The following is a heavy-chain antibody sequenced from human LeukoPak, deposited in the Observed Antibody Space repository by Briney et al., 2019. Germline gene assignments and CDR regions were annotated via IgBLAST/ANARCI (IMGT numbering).Heavy chain of an antibody. D-gene: IGHD6-19*01. CDR2: IWYDGSNK. CDR3: VRGDSGWFEY. CDR1: GFTFSSYG. Sequence: GGSLRLSCAASGFTFSSYGMHWVRQAPGKGLEWVAVIWYDGSNKYYADSVKGRFTISRDNSKNTLYLQMNSLRAEDTAIYYCVRGDSGWFEYWGQGTLVTVSS. J-gene: IGHJ4*02. V-gene: IGHV3-33*08.